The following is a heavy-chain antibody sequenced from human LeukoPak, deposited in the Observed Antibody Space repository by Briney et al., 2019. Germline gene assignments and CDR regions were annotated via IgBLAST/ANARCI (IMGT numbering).Heavy chain of an antibody. CDR1: GFTFSDYY. CDR2: ISSSGSTI. J-gene: IGHJ6*03. CDR3: ATARNWGPLDYYYYYMDV. D-gene: IGHD7-27*01. Sequence: PGGSLRLSCAASGFTFSDYYMSWIRQAPGKGLEWVSYISSSGSTIYYADSVKGRFTISRDNAKNSLYLQMNSLRAEDTAVYYCATARNWGPLDYYYYYMDVWGKGTTVTISS. V-gene: IGHV3-11*01.